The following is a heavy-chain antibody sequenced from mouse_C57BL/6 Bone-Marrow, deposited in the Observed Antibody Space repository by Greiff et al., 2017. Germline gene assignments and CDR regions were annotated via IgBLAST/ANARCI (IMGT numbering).Heavy chain of an antibody. D-gene: IGHD2-1*01. Sequence: QVQLKQSGPELVKPGASVKISCKASGYSFTSYYIHWVKQRPGQGLEWIGWIYPGSGNTKYNEKFKGKATLTADTSSSTAYMQLSILTSEDSAVYYCLDGTWFAYWGQGTLVTVSA. J-gene: IGHJ3*01. CDR3: LDGTWFAY. CDR1: GYSFTSYY. CDR2: IYPGSGNT. V-gene: IGHV1-66*01.